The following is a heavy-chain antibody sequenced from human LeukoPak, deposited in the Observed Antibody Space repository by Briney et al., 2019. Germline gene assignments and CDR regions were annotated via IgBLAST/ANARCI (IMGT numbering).Heavy chain of an antibody. D-gene: IGHD1-26*01. V-gene: IGHV3-30*04. J-gene: IGHJ4*02. Sequence: GGSLRLSCAASGFTFSSYAMHWVRQAPGKGLEWVAVISYDGSNKYYADSVKGRFTISRDNSKNTLYLQMNSLRAEDTAVYYCAREDSGSYSTFDYWGQGTLVTASS. CDR1: GFTFSSYA. CDR3: AREDSGSYSTFDY. CDR2: ISYDGSNK.